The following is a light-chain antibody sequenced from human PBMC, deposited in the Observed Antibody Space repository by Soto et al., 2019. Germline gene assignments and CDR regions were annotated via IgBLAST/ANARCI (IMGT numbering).Light chain of an antibody. CDR2: GAS. CDR3: QQYKDWPPLT. CDR1: QSVRSD. V-gene: IGKV3-15*01. J-gene: IGKJ4*01. Sequence: EILITQSPVTLSVSPGERATLSCRASQSVRSDLAWYQQKPGQAPRLLIYGASTRATGIPARFSGSGSGTEFTLTISSLQSEVFAVYYCQQYKDWPPLTFGGGTKVEIK.